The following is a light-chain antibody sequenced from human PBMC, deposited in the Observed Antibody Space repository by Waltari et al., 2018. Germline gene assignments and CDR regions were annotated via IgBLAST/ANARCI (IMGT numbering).Light chain of an antibody. Sequence: VLTQSPGTLSLSPGERVTLSCRAGQRFTKRYLAWYQQKPGHAPRLLIYGASSRAAGIPDRFSGSGSGTDFSLTISRLEPEDFAVYYCQQYGSSILYTFGQGTKLEIK. CDR3: QQYGSSILYT. V-gene: IGKV3-20*01. CDR1: QRFTKRY. CDR2: GAS. J-gene: IGKJ2*01.